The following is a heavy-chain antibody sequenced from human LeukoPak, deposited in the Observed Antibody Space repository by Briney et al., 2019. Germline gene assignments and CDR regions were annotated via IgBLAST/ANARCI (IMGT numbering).Heavy chain of an antibody. V-gene: IGHV1-8*01. D-gene: IGHD3-3*01. Sequence: ASVKVSCKASGYTFTSYDINWVRQATGQGLEWMGWMNPNSGNTGCAQKFQGRVTMTRNTSISTAYMELSSLRSEDTAVYYCARGRVFLNWFDPWGQGTLVTVSS. CDR2: MNPNSGNT. CDR1: GYTFTSYD. J-gene: IGHJ5*02. CDR3: ARGRVFLNWFDP.